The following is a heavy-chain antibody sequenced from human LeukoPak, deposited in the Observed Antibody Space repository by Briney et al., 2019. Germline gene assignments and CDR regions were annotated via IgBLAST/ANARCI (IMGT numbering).Heavy chain of an antibody. D-gene: IGHD6-13*01. J-gene: IGHJ4*02. V-gene: IGHV3-30*03. CDR2: VSSDGSNK. CDR1: GFTFSTYG. CDR3: ARGYSSSWLGYFDY. Sequence: GGPLRFSCAASGFTFSTYGINWVRQAPGKGLEWVAVVSSDGSNKYYADSVKGRFTISRDTSKNTLYLQMNSLGTEDTAVYYCARGYSSSWLGYFDYWGQGTLVTVSS.